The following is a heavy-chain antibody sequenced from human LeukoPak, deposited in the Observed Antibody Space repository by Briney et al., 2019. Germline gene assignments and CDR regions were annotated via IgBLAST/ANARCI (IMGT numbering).Heavy chain of an antibody. CDR2: IYYSGST. J-gene: IGHJ3*02. V-gene: IGHV4-59*01. CDR3: ARMVDCSSTSCRDAFDI. CDR1: GGSISSYY. D-gene: IGHD2-2*01. Sequence: SETLSLTCTVSGGSISSYYWSWIRQPPGKGLEWIGYIYYSGSTNYNPSLKSRVTISVDASKNQFSLKLSSVTAADTAVYYCARMVDCSSTSCRDAFDIWGQGTMVTVSS.